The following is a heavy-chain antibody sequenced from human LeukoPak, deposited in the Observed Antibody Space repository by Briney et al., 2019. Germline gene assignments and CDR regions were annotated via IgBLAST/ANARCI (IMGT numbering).Heavy chain of an antibody. CDR1: GFTFSDYY. CDR2: ISSSGSTI. V-gene: IGHV3-11*01. D-gene: IGHD3-10*01. CDR3: ASFGYGGARDQDY. Sequence: PGGSLRLSCAASGFTFSDYYMSWIRQAPGKGLEWVSYISSSGSTIYYADSVKGRFTISRDNAKNSLYLQMNSLRAEDTAVYYRASFGYGGARDQDYWGQGTLVTVSS. J-gene: IGHJ4*02.